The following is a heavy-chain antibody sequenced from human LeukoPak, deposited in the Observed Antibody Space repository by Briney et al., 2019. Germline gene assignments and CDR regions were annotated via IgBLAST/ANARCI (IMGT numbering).Heavy chain of an antibody. D-gene: IGHD6-13*01. J-gene: IGHJ6*03. CDR1: GFTFSSYG. CDR3: ARGHDPGIAAAGTFRDYYYYYMDV. CDR2: IRYDGSNK. Sequence: GGSLRLSCAASGFTFSSYGMHWVRQAPGKGLEWVAFIRYDGSNKYYADSVKGRFTISRDNSKNTLYLQMNSLRAEDTAVYYCARGHDPGIAAAGTFRDYYYYYMDVWGKGTPVTVSS. V-gene: IGHV3-30*02.